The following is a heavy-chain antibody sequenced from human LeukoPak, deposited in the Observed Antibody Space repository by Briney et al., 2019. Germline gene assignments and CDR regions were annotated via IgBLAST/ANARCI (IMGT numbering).Heavy chain of an antibody. CDR2: INPNSGGP. V-gene: IGHV1-2*07. J-gene: IGHJ4*02. D-gene: IGHD2-2*01. CDR3: ARGVYCSRTTCTPDY. Sequence: GASVKVSCKASGYTFTDYYMHWVRQAPGQGLEWMGWINPNSGGPNYAHKFQDRVTMTRVPSISTAYMELSRLRSDDTAVYYCARGVYCSRTTCTPDYWGQGTLVTVSS. CDR1: GYTFTDYY.